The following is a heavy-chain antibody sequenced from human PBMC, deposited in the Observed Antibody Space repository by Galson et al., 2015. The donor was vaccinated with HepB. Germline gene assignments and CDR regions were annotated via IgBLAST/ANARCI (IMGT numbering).Heavy chain of an antibody. D-gene: IGHD3-3*01. CDR2: ISGSGGST. Sequence: SLRLSCAGSGFTFSSYGMGWVRQAPGKGLEWVSAISGSGGSTYYADSVKGRFTISRDNSKNTLYLQMNSLRAEDTAVYYCAKVGYYDFWTTNNWFDPWGQGTLVTVSS. V-gene: IGHV3-23*01. CDR1: GFTFSSYG. J-gene: IGHJ5*02. CDR3: AKVGYYDFWTTNNWFDP.